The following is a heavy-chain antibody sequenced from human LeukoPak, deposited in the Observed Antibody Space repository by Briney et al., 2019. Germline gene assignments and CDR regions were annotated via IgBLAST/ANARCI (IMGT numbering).Heavy chain of an antibody. J-gene: IGHJ6*02. CDR3: ARDYYDSSGYYSPTNYYYGMDV. CDR1: GYTFTSYG. Sequence: ASVKVSCKASGYTFTSYGISWVRQAPGQGLERMGWISAYNGNTNYAQKLQGRVTMTTDTSTSTAYMELRSLRSDDTAVYYCARDYYDSSGYYSPTNYYYGMDVWGQGTTVTVSS. CDR2: ISAYNGNT. V-gene: IGHV1-18*01. D-gene: IGHD3-22*01.